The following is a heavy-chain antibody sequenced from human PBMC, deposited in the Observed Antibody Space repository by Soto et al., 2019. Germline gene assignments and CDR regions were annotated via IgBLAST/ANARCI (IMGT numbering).Heavy chain of an antibody. CDR1: GYTFTSCG. D-gene: IGHD2-2*02. J-gene: IGHJ3*02. Sequence: ASVKVSCKASGYTFTSCGISWVRQAPGQGLEWMGWISAYSGNTNYARDLQGRVTMTTDTSTSTAYMDLRSLRSDDTAVCYCARDRGYQLLYPDAFDIWGQGTMVTVSS. CDR3: ARDRGYQLLYPDAFDI. CDR2: ISAYSGNT. V-gene: IGHV1-18*01.